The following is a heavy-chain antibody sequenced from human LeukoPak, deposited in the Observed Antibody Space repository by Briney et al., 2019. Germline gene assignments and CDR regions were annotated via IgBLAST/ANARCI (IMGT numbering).Heavy chain of an antibody. Sequence: GGSLRLSCAGSGFTFSSYWMHWVRQAPGKGLVWVSRINSDGSSTSYADSVKGRFTISRDNAKNTLYLQMNSLRAEDTAVYYCARAYSSGWYGLTGYWGQGTLVTVSS. CDR2: INSDGSST. D-gene: IGHD6-19*01. CDR3: ARAYSSGWYGLTGY. V-gene: IGHV3-74*01. J-gene: IGHJ4*02. CDR1: GFTFSSYW.